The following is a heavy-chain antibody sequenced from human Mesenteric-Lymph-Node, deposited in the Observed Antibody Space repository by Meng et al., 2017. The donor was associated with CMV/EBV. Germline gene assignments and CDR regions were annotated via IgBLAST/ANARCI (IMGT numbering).Heavy chain of an antibody. CDR2: TSYDGNNK. CDR1: GFTVSSYY. D-gene: IGHD3-16*01. Sequence: GESLKISCAASGFTVSSYYMSWVRQAPGKGLEWVAVTSYDGNNKYYADSVKGRFTISRDNSKNTLYLQMNSLRAEDTAVYYCARAEGSMITSWFDPWGQGTLVTVSS. CDR3: ARAEGSMITSWFDP. J-gene: IGHJ5*02. V-gene: IGHV3-30-3*01.